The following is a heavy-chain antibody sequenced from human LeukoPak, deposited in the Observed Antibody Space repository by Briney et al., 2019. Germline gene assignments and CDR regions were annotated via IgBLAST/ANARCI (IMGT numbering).Heavy chain of an antibody. V-gene: IGHV4-34*01. CDR2: INHSGST. J-gene: IGHJ3*02. CDR1: GGSFSGYY. D-gene: IGHD3-10*01. CDR3: ARSDGYGLVGI. Sequence: SETLSLTCAVYGGSFSGYYWSWIRQPPGKGLEWIGEINHSGSTNYNPSLKSRVTISVDTSKNQFSLKLSSVTATDTAVYYCARSDGYGLVGIWGQGTMVTVSS.